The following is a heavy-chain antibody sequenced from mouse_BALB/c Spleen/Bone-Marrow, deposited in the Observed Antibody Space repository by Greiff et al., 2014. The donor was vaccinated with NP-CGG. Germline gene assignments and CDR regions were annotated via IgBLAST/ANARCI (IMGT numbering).Heavy chain of an antibody. D-gene: IGHD2-3*01. V-gene: IGHV1-9*01. CDR2: ILPGSGTT. J-gene: IGHJ3*01. Sequence: QVQLQQSGAKLMKPGASVKISRKATGYTFSSYWIEWVNQRPGHGLEWIGEILPGSGTTHYNEKFKDKATFTADTSSNTAYMQLSSLTSEDSAVYYCARGGYDTSIFAYWGQGTLVTVSA. CDR3: ARGGYDTSIFAY. CDR1: GYTFSSYW.